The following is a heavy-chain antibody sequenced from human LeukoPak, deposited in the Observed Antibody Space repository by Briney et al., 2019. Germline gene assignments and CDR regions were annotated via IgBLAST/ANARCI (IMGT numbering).Heavy chain of an antibody. Sequence: GGSLRLSCAASGFTFGIYGMRWVRQAPGKGLEWVALILYDGNNKYYADSVKGRFTISRDNSKNTLYLQMNSLRAEDTAVYYCAKGLSYDSSGYYYLNYWGQGTLVTVSS. J-gene: IGHJ4*02. CDR1: GFTFGIYG. CDR2: ILYDGNNK. D-gene: IGHD3-22*01. CDR3: AKGLSYDSSGYYYLNY. V-gene: IGHV3-30*02.